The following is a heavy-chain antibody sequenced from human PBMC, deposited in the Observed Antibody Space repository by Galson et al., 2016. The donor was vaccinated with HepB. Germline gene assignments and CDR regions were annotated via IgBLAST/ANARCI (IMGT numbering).Heavy chain of an antibody. CDR1: GFAFFNYG. V-gene: IGHV3-23*01. J-gene: IGHJ4*02. CDR3: AKDWRGGPPRYIDF. CDR2: VFGSADTT. Sequence: SLRLSCAASGFAFFNYGMNWVRQAPGKGLEWVAVVFGSADTTYYADSVRGRFTISRDNAKSTLYLQMNSLRVDDTAVYYCAKDWRGGPPRYIDFWGQGTLVTVSS. D-gene: IGHD1-1*01.